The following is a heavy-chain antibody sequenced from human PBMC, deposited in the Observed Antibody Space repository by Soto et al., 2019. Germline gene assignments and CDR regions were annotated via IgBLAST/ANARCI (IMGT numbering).Heavy chain of an antibody. CDR2: IDYNGVT. CDR1: GGSIYRSGYY. CDR3: GKVLVGATGHTDSDT. J-gene: IGHJ5*02. Sequence: SETLSLTCTVSGGSIYRSGYYWGWIRQPPGRGLEWIGNIDYNGVTYSNPSLKSRVTISRDTSKNQFSLKLTSVTAADTALYYCGKVLVGATGHTDSDTWGPGTLVTASS. V-gene: IGHV4-39*01. D-gene: IGHD2-15*01.